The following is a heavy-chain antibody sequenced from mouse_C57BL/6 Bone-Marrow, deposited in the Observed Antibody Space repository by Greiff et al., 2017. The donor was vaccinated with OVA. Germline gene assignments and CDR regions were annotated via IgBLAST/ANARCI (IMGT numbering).Heavy chain of an antibody. CDR3: ARGGWLLRFAY. Sequence: EVQVVESGGGLVKPGGSLKLSCAASGFTFSDYGMHWVRQAPEKGLEWVAYISSGSSTIYYADTVKGRFTISRDNAKNTLFLQMTSLRSEDTAMYYCARGGWLLRFAYWGQGTLVTVSA. D-gene: IGHD2-3*01. CDR2: ISSGSSTI. V-gene: IGHV5-17*01. CDR1: GFTFSDYG. J-gene: IGHJ3*01.